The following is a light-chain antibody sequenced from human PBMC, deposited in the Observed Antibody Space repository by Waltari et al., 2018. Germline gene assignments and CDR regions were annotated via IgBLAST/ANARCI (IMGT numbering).Light chain of an antibody. CDR2: RAS. J-gene: IGKJ5*01. CDR3: QQFKTYPIT. CDR1: QDISSA. Sequence: IQLTQSPSSLSASIRDRVTITCRASQDISSALSWYQQKPGKAPKLLIFRASSLESGVPSRFSGSGSGTDFTLTISSLQPEDFATYYCQQFKTYPITFGQGTRLDIK. V-gene: IGKV1-13*02.